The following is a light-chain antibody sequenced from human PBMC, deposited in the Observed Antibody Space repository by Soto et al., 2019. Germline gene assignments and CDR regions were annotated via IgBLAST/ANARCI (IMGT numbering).Light chain of an antibody. CDR1: QSVSSSY. CDR2: GTS. CDR3: QQYGSSSWT. V-gene: IGKV3-20*01. J-gene: IGKJ1*01. Sequence: EIVLTQSPGTLSLSPGERATLSCRASQSVSSSYLAWYQQKPGQAPRLLIYGTSSRATAIPDRFSGSGSGTDFSLTLSKRGPEDFAVYYCQQYGSSSWTFGQGTKVEIK.